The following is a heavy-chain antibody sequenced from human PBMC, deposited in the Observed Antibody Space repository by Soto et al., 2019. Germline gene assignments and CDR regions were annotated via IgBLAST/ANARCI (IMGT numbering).Heavy chain of an antibody. CDR2: IYPGDSDT. Sequence: GESLKISCKGSGYSFTSYWTGWVRQMPGKGLEWMGIIYPGDSDTRYSPSFQGQVTISADKSISTAYLQWSSLKASDTAMYYCARLVRDGYNHYYYYYGMDVWGQGTTVTVSS. D-gene: IGHD5-12*01. CDR3: ARLVRDGYNHYYYYYGMDV. J-gene: IGHJ6*02. CDR1: GYSFTSYW. V-gene: IGHV5-51*01.